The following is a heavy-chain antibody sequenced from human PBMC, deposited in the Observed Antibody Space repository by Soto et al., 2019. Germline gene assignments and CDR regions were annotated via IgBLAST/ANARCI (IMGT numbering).Heavy chain of an antibody. CDR2: IYYSGST. J-gene: IGHJ5*02. D-gene: IGHD1-1*01. Sequence: PXETLSLTCTVSGGSMSSSSYYWGWIRQPPGKGLEWIGSIYYSGSTYYNPSLKSRVTISVDTSKNQFSLKLSSVTAADTAVYYCARQALYNWRRGWFDHWGQGPLVTVSS. CDR3: ARQALYNWRRGWFDH. CDR1: GGSMSSSSYY. V-gene: IGHV4-39*01.